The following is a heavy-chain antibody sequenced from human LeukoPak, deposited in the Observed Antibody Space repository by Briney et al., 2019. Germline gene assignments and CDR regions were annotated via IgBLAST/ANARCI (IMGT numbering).Heavy chain of an antibody. CDR1: GFTFSSYA. CDR2: ITGSGGST. J-gene: IGHJ4*02. Sequence: GGSLRLSCAASGFTFSSYAMSWVRQAPGKGLEWVSGITGSGGSTYYADSVKGRFTISRDNSKNTLYLQMNSLRAEDTAVYYCAREDTAMVRGGYYFDYWGQGTLVTVSS. V-gene: IGHV3-23*01. CDR3: AREDTAMVRGGYYFDY. D-gene: IGHD5-18*01.